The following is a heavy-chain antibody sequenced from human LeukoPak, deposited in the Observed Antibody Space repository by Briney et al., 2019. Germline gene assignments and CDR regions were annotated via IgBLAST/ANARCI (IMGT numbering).Heavy chain of an antibody. V-gene: IGHV1-24*01. Sequence: ASVKVSCKASGYTLTDLSMHWVRQAPGKGLEWMGGVEPEDGKAIYAQRFQGRVTMTEDTSTDTAYMELSSLRSEDTAVYYCTTDILDYCDTSSCHKGNSWGQGTLVTVSS. D-gene: IGHD2-2*02. CDR1: GYTLTDLS. J-gene: IGHJ4*02. CDR3: TTDILDYCDTSSCHKGNS. CDR2: VEPEDGKA.